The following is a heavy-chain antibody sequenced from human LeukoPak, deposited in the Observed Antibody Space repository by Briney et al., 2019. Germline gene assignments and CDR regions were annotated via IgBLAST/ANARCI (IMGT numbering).Heavy chain of an antibody. CDR1: GFTFSSYG. J-gene: IGHJ4*02. CDR3: ARGYCTNGVCYRIDY. V-gene: IGHV3-33*01. Sequence: GGSLRLSCAASGFTFSSYGMHWVRQAPGKALEWVAVIWYDGSNKYYADSVKGRFTISRDNSKNTLYLQMNSLRAEDTAVYYCARGYCTNGVCYRIDYWGQGTLVTVSS. D-gene: IGHD2-8*01. CDR2: IWYDGSNK.